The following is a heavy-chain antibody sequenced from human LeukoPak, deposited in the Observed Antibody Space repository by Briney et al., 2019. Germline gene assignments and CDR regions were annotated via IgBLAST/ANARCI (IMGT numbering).Heavy chain of an antibody. D-gene: IGHD3-16*02. CDR2: IYHRGNA. J-gene: IGHJ6*03. Sequence: SETLSLTCAVSGGSISSSNWWNWVRQTPGKGLEWIGEIYHRGNAHYNPSLNSRVTMSVDTSTNQFSLRVNSVTAADTAVYYCARQGQSDLSFYYSIDVWGKGTTVTISS. CDR1: GGSISSSNW. CDR3: ARQGQSDLSFYYSIDV. V-gene: IGHV4-4*02.